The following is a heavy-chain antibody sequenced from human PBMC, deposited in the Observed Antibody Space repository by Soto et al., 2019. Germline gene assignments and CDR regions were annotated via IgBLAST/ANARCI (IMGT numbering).Heavy chain of an antibody. D-gene: IGHD1-26*01. J-gene: IGHJ6*02. V-gene: IGHV4-34*01. CDR2: INHRGSA. Sequence: SETLSLTCAVYGGSFRGYYWSWIRLPPGKGLEWIGEINHRGSANYNPSVKSRVTISVDTSKNQFSLKLNSVTAADTAMYYCARGSRVKIPAATGRDYYYHGLDVWAQGTAVTVSS. CDR1: GGSFRGYY. CDR3: ARGSRVKIPAATGRDYYYHGLDV.